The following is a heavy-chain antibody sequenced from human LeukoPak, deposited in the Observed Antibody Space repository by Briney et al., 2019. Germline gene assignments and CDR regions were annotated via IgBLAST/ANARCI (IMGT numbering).Heavy chain of an antibody. J-gene: IGHJ4*02. Sequence: GGSLRLSCAASGFTFSSYAMHWVRQAPGKGLEWVSYISSSNSYTNYADSVKGRFTITRDNAKNSLYLQMNSLRAEDTAVYYCVRTGPGELGYWGQGTLVTVSS. CDR3: VRTGPGELGY. V-gene: IGHV3-21*05. D-gene: IGHD6-13*01. CDR2: ISSSNSYT. CDR1: GFTFSSYA.